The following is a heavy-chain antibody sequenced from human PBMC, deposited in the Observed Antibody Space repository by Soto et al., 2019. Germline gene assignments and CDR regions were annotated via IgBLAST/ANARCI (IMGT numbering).Heavy chain of an antibody. CDR2: ISGSGGST. Sequence: EVQLLESGGGLVQPGGSLRLSCAASGFTFSSYAMSWVRQAPGKGLEWVSAISGSGGSTDYVDSVKGRFTISRDNSKNTLYLQMNSLRAEDTAVYYCAKLQAYCYGPGAYFDYWGQGTLVTVSS. CDR3: AKLQAYCYGPGAYFDY. V-gene: IGHV3-23*01. J-gene: IGHJ4*02. CDR1: GFTFSSYA. D-gene: IGHD5-18*01.